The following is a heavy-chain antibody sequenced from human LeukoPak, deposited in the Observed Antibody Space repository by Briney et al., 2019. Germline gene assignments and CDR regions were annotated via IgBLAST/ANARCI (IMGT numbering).Heavy chain of an antibody. CDR2: ISSSSSYI. V-gene: IGHV3-21*01. CDR1: GFTFSSYY. D-gene: IGHD1-1*01. CDR3: ASQTGVIDY. J-gene: IGHJ4*02. Sequence: GGSLRLSCAASGFTFSSYYMNWVRQAPGKGLEWVSSISSSSSYIYYADSVKGRFTISRDNAKNPLYLQMNSLRAEDTAVYYCASQTGVIDYWGQGTLVTVSS.